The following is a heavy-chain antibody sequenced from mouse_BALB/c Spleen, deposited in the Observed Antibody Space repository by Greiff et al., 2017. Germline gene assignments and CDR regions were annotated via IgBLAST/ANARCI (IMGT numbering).Heavy chain of an antibody. Sequence: QVQLKESGPGLVAPSQSLSITCTVSGFSLTSYGVHWVRQPPGKGLEWLGVIWAGGSTNYNSALMSRLSISKDNSKSQVFLKMNSLQTDDTAMYYCARDRGYGSAFAYWGQGTLVTVSA. CDR1: GFSLTSYG. CDR2: IWAGGST. J-gene: IGHJ3*01. D-gene: IGHD1-1*01. CDR3: ARDRGYGSAFAY. V-gene: IGHV2-9*02.